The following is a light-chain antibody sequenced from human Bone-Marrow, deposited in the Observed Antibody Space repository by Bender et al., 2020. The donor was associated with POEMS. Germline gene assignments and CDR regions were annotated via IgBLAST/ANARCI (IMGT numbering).Light chain of an antibody. CDR2: EAS. CDR1: SSDVGGYKY. J-gene: IGLJ3*02. V-gene: IGLV2-8*01. CDR3: TSFAGNNGWV. Sequence: QSALTQPPSASGSPGQSVTISCTGTSSDVGGYKYVSWYQHHAGKAPKLIIYEASKRPSGVPDRISGSKSGNTASLTVSGRQAEDEADYYCTSFAGNNGWVFGGGTRVTVL.